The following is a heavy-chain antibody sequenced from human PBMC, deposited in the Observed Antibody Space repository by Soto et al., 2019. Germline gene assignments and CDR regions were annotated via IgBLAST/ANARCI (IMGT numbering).Heavy chain of an antibody. D-gene: IGHD3-22*01. CDR3: ARGGYYDSSGSRNYHYYGMNV. CDR1: GYRFTSYG. CDR2: ISAYDDNT. V-gene: IGHV1-18*01. J-gene: IGHJ6*02. Sequence: QAQLVQSGPEVKKPGASVKVSCKASGYRFTSYGISWVRQAPGQGLEWLGWISAYDDNTKYAQTLQGRVSMSTDTSKNTAYMELRSLRSDDTAMYYCARGGYYDSSGSRNYHYYGMNVWGQGTTVTVSS.